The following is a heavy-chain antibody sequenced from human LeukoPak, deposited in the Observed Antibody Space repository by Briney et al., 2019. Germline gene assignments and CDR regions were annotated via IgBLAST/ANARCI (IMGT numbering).Heavy chain of an antibody. J-gene: IGHJ3*02. Sequence: ASVKVSCKASGYTFTSYGISWVRQAPGQGLEWMGRIIPILGIANYAQKFQGRVTITADKSTSTAYMELSSLRSEDTAVYYCARVRKDLDAFDIWGQGTMVTVSS. D-gene: IGHD1-14*01. CDR2: IIPILGIA. CDR3: ARVRKDLDAFDI. CDR1: GYTFTSYG. V-gene: IGHV1-69*04.